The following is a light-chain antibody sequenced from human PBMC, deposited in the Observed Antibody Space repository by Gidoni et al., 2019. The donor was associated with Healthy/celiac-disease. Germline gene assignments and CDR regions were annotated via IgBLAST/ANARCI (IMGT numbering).Light chain of an antibody. CDR1: QSISSY. CDR2: AAS. CDR3: QQSYSPRRT. J-gene: IGKJ1*01. V-gene: IGKV1-39*01. Sequence: DIQMTQSPSSLSASVGDRVTITCRASQSISSYLHWYQQKPGKAPKLLIYAASSLQSGVPSRFSGSGSGTDFTLTISSLQPEDFATYYCQQSYSPRRTFGQGTKVEIK.